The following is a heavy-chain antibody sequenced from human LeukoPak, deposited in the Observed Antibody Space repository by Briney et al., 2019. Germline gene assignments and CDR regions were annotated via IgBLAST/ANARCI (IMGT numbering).Heavy chain of an antibody. Sequence: GRSLRLSCAVSGFSSSVYATHWVCQAPAEGLEWISDISSSGTTTYYADSVKGRFTNSRDNAKNSLYLQMHSRRAEDTAAYYCTTLTVASNFDYWGQGTLVTVSS. CDR3: TTLTVASNFDY. J-gene: IGHJ4*02. CDR2: ISSSGTTT. CDR1: GFSSSVYA. V-gene: IGHV3-48*03. D-gene: IGHD6-19*01.